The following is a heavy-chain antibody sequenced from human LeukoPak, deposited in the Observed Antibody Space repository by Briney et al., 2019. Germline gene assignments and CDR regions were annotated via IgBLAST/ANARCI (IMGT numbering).Heavy chain of an antibody. CDR3: ARDRDWSVLYDASDI. D-gene: IGHD3/OR15-3a*01. CDR2: IRSSRSYI. CDR1: GFTFSSYS. Sequence: GGSLRLSCAASGFTFSSYSMNWVRQAPGKGLEWVSFIRSSRSYIYYADSVEGRFTISRDNAKNSLYLQMNSLRAEDTAVYYCARDRDWSVLYDASDIWGQGTMVTVSS. J-gene: IGHJ3*02. V-gene: IGHV3-21*01.